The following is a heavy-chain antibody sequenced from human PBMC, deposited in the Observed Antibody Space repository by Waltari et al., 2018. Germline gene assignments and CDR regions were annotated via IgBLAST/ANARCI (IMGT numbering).Heavy chain of an antibody. J-gene: IGHJ4*02. Sequence: QLQLQESGPGLVKPSETLSLTCTVSGGSISSSSYYWGWIRQPPGKGLEWIGSIYYSGGTYYNPSLKSRVTISVDTSKNQFSLKLSSVTAADTAVYYCARRASSSWYVYFDYWGQGTLVTVSS. CDR3: ARRASSSWYVYFDY. D-gene: IGHD6-13*01. CDR1: GGSISSSSYY. CDR2: IYYSGGT. V-gene: IGHV4-39*01.